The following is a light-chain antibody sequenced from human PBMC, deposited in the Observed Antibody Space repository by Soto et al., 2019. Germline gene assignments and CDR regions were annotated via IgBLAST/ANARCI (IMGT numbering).Light chain of an antibody. CDR1: SSNIGATYD. CDR2: GNS. V-gene: IGLV1-40*01. CDR3: QSYDSSLSAHYV. J-gene: IGLJ1*01. Sequence: QSVLTQPRSVSGAPGQRVTISCTGSSSNIGATYDVQWYQQLPGTAPKLLIYGNSNRPSGVPDRFSGSKSGTSASLAITGLQADDEADCYCQSYDSSLSAHYVFGTGTKLTVL.